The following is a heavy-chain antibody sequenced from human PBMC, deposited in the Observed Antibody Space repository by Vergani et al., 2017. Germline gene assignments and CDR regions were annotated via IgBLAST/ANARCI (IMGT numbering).Heavy chain of an antibody. CDR1: GGTFSSNS. Sequence: QGQLAQSGAEVKKPGSSVKVSCKASGGTFSSNSISWVRQAPGQGLEWMGRIIPIFGTTSYAQKFQGRVTILADESTSTAYMELSSLRSEDTAVYYCARSSGYYSYYFDFWGQGTWVPVPS. V-gene: IGHV1-69*13. D-gene: IGHD3-22*01. CDR3: ARSSGYYSYYFDF. CDR2: IIPIFGTT. J-gene: IGHJ4*02.